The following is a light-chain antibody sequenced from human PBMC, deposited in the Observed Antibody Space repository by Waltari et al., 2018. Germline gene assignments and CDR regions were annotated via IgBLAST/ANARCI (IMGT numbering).Light chain of an antibody. Sequence: QSVLTQPPSASGTPGQRVTISCSGSSSSIGSNPVNWYQQLPGTAPKLLIYNSNERPAGVPDRFAGSKSGTSASLAISGLQSEDEADYYCATWDDTLNGHWVFGGGTKLTVL. V-gene: IGLV1-44*01. CDR1: SSSIGSNP. J-gene: IGLJ3*02. CDR3: ATWDDTLNGHWV. CDR2: NSN.